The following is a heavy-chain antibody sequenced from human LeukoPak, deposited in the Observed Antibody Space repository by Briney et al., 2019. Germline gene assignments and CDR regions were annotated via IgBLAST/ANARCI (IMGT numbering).Heavy chain of an antibody. CDR2: IYYSGST. J-gene: IGHJ4*02. CDR3: ARAGYYYDSSGYLLDY. CDR1: GGSISSYY. Sequence: PSETLSLTCTVSGGSISSYYWSWIRQPPGKGLEWIGYIYYSGSTNYNPSLKSRVTISVDTSKNQFSLKLSSVTAADTAVYYCARAGYYYDSSGYLLDYWGQGTLVTVSS. D-gene: IGHD3-22*01. V-gene: IGHV4-59*01.